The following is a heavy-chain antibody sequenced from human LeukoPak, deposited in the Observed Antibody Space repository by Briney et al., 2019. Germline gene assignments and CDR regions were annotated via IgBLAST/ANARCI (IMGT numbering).Heavy chain of an antibody. J-gene: IGHJ6*02. CDR2: MNPNSGNT. CDR1: GYTFTSYD. D-gene: IGHD2-2*02. CDR3: ARVFPPKFYLLYPYYYYYGMDV. Sequence: GASVKVSCKASGYTFTSYDINWVRQATGQGLEWMGWMNPNSGNTGYAQKFQGRVTMTRNTSISTAYMELSSLRSDDTAVYYCARVFPPKFYLLYPYYYYYGMDVWGQGTTVTVSS. V-gene: IGHV1-8*01.